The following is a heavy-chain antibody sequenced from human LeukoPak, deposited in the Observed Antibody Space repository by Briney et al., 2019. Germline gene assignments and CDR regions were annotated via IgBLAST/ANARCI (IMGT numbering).Heavy chain of an antibody. CDR3: VRGEILLWFGEPFHY. J-gene: IGHJ4*02. CDR1: GDNVSSNTAA. D-gene: IGHD3-10*01. Sequence: SQTLSLTCAISGDNVSSNTAAWNWIRQSPSRGLEWLGGTYYRSKWYNDYAVSVKSRIIINADTSRNQFSLQLNSVTPEDTAVYYCVRGEILLWFGEPFHYWGQGTLVTVSS. CDR2: TYYRSKWYN. V-gene: IGHV6-1*01.